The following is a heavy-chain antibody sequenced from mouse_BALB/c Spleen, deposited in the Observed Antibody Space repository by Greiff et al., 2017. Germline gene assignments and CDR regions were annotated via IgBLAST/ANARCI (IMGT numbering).Heavy chain of an antibody. D-gene: IGHD2-10*01. CDR1: GFTFSSFG. CDR3: AREGAYYGNSWFAY. Sequence: EVQRVESGGGLVQPGGSRKLSCAASGFTFSSFGMHWVRQAPEKGLEWVAYISSGSSTIYYADTVKGRFTISRDNPKNTLFLQMTSLRSEDTAMYYCAREGAYYGNSWFAYWGQGTLVTVSA. J-gene: IGHJ3*01. V-gene: IGHV5-17*02. CDR2: ISSGSSTI.